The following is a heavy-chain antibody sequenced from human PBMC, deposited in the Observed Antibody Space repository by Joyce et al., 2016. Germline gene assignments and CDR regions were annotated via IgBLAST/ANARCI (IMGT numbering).Heavy chain of an antibody. Sequence: EVQLVQSGSEVKKAGESLKISCQGSGYGFSMYWIAWVRQMPGKGLEWMAIIDPSDSETTYSPSFEGQVTVAADKSIRTAYLQWAGLKASDSAIYYCARRSWVGSSGTHFDYWGQGTLVTVSA. V-gene: IGHV5-51*01. J-gene: IGHJ4*02. CDR2: IDPSDSET. CDR1: GYGFSMYW. CDR3: ARRSWVGSSGTHFDY. D-gene: IGHD3-10*01.